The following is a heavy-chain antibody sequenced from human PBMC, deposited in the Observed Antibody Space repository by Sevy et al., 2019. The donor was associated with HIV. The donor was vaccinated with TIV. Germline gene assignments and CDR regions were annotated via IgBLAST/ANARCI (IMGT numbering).Heavy chain of an antibody. D-gene: IGHD3-10*01. Sequence: GGSLRLSCAASGFTFSSYGMHWVRQAPGKGLEWVAVIWYDGSNKYYGDSVKGRFTISRDNSKNTLYLQMNSLRAEDTAVYYCAKLYGSGSYYVPYFDYWGQGTLVTVSS. J-gene: IGHJ4*02. CDR2: IWYDGSNK. V-gene: IGHV3-33*06. CDR1: GFTFSSYG. CDR3: AKLYGSGSYYVPYFDY.